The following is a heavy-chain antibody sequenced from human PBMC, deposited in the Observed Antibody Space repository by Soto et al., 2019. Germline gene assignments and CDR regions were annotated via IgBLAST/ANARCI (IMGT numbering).Heavy chain of an antibody. V-gene: IGHV5-51*01. D-gene: IGHD2-21*01. CDR3: ARLFVTRTQSYGMDV. CDR1: GYSFTIYW. Sequence: RISCEGSGYSFTIYWICWGRQMPGKCLWWVWVIYPGDPDTRYSPSFQGQVTISADKYISTAYLQWSRLKASDTAMSYCARLFVTRTQSYGMDVWGQGTTVTVSS. J-gene: IGHJ6*02. CDR2: IYPGDPDT.